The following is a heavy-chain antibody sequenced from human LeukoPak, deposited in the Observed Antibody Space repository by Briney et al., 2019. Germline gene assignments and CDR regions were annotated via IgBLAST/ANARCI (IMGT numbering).Heavy chain of an antibody. D-gene: IGHD4-23*01. CDR3: ARVGVYGGFDY. Sequence: GGSLRLSCAGSGFTFSSYSMNWVRQAPGKGREGVAYISTLRSTIYYADSVKGRFTISRDNAMNSLYLQTNSLRDEDTAVYYCARVGVYGGFDYWGQGTLVTVSS. CDR1: GFTFSSYS. V-gene: IGHV3-48*02. CDR2: ISTLRSTI. J-gene: IGHJ4*02.